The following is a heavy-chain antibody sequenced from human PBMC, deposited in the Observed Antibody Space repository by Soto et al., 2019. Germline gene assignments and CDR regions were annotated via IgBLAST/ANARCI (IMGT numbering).Heavy chain of an antibody. CDR1: GYNFNQYY. J-gene: IGHJ4*02. CDR3: ARGPDDSDVPRWDY. D-gene: IGHD4-17*01. V-gene: IGHV1-46*02. CDR2: INLRGGTT. Sequence: QEQLMQSGAEVRKPGASVRLSCETSGYNFNQYYIHWVRQAPGQGLEWMGIINLRGGTTEYAHKFRGRVTVTGDPSTRTAYMELWSLRSDDTAIYFCARGPDDSDVPRWDYWGQGTLVTVSS.